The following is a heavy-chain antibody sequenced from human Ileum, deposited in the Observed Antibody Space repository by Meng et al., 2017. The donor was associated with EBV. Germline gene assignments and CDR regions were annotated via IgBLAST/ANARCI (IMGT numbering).Heavy chain of an antibody. Sequence: QVELQAWGPGLVKPPGTLSLTSAVSGGSISSSNWWSWVRQPPGKGLEWIGEIYHSGSNNYNPFLKSRVTISVDKSKNQFSLNLSSVTAADTAVYYCARVGQWLPIDYWGQGTLVTVSS. D-gene: IGHD6-19*01. V-gene: IGHV4-4*03. J-gene: IGHJ4*02. CDR1: GGSISSSNW. CDR2: IYHSGSN. CDR3: ARVGQWLPIDY.